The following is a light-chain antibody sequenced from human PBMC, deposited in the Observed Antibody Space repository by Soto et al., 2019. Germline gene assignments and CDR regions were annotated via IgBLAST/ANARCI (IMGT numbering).Light chain of an antibody. J-gene: IGLJ1*01. CDR2: EVT. V-gene: IGLV2-18*02. CDR3: SSYTSSSTPDV. Sequence: ALTQPPSVSGSPGQSVTISCTGTTSDVGTYNRVSWYQQPPGKAPKLMIYEVTNRPSGVSNRFSGSKSVNTASLTISGLQPEDEADYYCSSYTSSSTPDVFGTGTKVTVL. CDR1: TSDVGTYNR.